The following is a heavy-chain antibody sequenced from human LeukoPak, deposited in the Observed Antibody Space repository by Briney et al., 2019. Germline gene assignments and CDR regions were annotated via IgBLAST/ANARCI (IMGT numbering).Heavy chain of an antibody. Sequence: GGSLRLSCAASGFTVSSNYMSWVRQAPGKGLEWVSVIYSGGSTYYADSVKGRFTISRDNSKNTLYLQMNSLRAEDTAVYYCARDHTYYYDSSGLDWGQGTLVIVSS. V-gene: IGHV3-53*01. CDR1: GFTVSSNY. D-gene: IGHD3-22*01. CDR3: ARDHTYYYDSSGLD. J-gene: IGHJ4*02. CDR2: IYSGGST.